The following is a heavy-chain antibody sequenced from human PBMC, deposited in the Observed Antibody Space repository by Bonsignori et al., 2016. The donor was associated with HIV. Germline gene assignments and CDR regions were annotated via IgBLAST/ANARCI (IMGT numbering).Heavy chain of an antibody. Sequence: QVHLQQWGAGLLKPSETLSLTCAVYGELFSAYYWSWIRQPPGKGLEWIGEVNHRGSAKYNPSLKSRVTISVDTSKNQFSVKLNSVTAADTAVYYCARLDEVLPGNYFYYMDVWGQGP. CDR2: VNHRGSA. V-gene: IGHV4-34*01. D-gene: IGHD1-1*01. CDR3: ARLDEVLPGNYFYYMDV. CDR1: GELFSAYY. J-gene: IGHJ6*03.